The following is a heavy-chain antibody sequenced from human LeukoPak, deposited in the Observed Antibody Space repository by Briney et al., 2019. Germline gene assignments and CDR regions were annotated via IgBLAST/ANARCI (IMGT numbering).Heavy chain of an antibody. D-gene: IGHD2-2*01. V-gene: IGHV3-7*01. J-gene: IGHJ6*03. Sequence: GGSLRLSCAASEFTFSSYWMTWVRQAPGKGLEWVAIVNQDGSRNYYVDSVKGRFTISRDNAENSLYLQMNSLRAEDTAVYFCARDRGYCTSTDCYGYYYFMDVWGKGTTVTVSS. CDR3: ARDRGYCTSTDCYGYYYFMDV. CDR1: EFTFSSYW. CDR2: VNQDGSRN.